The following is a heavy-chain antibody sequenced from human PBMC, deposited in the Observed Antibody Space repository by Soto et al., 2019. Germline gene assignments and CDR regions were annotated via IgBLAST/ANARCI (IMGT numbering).Heavy chain of an antibody. D-gene: IGHD3-3*01. Sequence: ASVKVSCKASGYTFTSYGISWVRQAPGQGLEWMGWISAYNGNTNYAQKLQGRVTMTTDTSTSTAYMELRSLRSDDTAVYYCARALEYYDFWSGYTDYWGQGTLVTVSS. V-gene: IGHV1-18*01. CDR2: ISAYNGNT. J-gene: IGHJ4*02. CDR3: ARALEYYDFWSGYTDY. CDR1: GYTFTSYG.